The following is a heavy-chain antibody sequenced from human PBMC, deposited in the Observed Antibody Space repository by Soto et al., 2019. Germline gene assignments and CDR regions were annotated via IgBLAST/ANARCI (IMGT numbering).Heavy chain of an antibody. V-gene: IGHV1-3*01. CDR1: GYTFTSYA. CDR3: ARDLGGWPDY. D-gene: IGHD2-15*01. Sequence: QVQLVQSGAEVKKPGASVKVSCKASGYTFTSYAMHWVRQAPGQRLEWMGWINAGNVNTKYSQKFQSRVTITRDTSASTAYMELSSLRSEDTAVYYCARDLGGWPDYWGQGALVTVSS. CDR2: INAGNVNT. J-gene: IGHJ4*02.